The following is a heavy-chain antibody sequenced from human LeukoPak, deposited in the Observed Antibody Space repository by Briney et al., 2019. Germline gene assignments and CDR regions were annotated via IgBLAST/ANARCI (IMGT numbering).Heavy chain of an antibody. Sequence: GGSLRLSCAASGFTFSSYGMHWVRQAPGKGLEWVAVIRYDGSNKYYADSVKGRFTISRDNSKNTLYLQMNSLRAEDTAVYYCAKDMMVRGVVPFDYWGQGTLVTVSS. D-gene: IGHD3-10*01. J-gene: IGHJ4*02. CDR1: GFTFSSYG. CDR3: AKDMMVRGVVPFDY. V-gene: IGHV3-30*02. CDR2: IRYDGSNK.